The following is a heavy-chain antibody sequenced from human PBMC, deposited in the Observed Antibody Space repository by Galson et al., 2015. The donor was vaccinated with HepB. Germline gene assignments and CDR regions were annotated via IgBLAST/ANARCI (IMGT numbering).Heavy chain of an antibody. CDR3: AKWAPYGAREGGFDC. Sequence: SLRLSCAASGFTFSSLALGWVRQAPGKGLEWVSLITIDGDSTFYADSVKGRFTISRDNSKNTVDLQMSSLRVEDTALYYCAKWAPYGAREGGFDCWGQGTLVTVSS. V-gene: IGHV3-23*01. CDR2: ITIDGDST. CDR1: GFTFSSLA. D-gene: IGHD4/OR15-4a*01. J-gene: IGHJ4*02.